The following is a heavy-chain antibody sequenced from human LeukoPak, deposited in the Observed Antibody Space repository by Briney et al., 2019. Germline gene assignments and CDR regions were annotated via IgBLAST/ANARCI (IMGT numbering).Heavy chain of an antibody. CDR3: ARAPYSRAAFDI. Sequence: GGSLRLSCTTSVFPFSRYSMNWVRQAPGKGLEWVSYISSSSSTIYYADSVKGRFTISRDNAKNSLYLQMNSLRAEDTAVYYCARAPYSRAAFDIWGQGTMVTVSS. V-gene: IGHV3-48*01. J-gene: IGHJ3*02. CDR2: ISSSSSTI. CDR1: VFPFSRYS. D-gene: IGHD6-13*01.